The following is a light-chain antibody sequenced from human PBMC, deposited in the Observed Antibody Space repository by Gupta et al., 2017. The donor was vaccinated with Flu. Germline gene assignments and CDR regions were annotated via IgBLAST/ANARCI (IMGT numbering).Light chain of an antibody. CDR1: SSNIGAGYD. CDR3: QSYDSSLSGSV. CDR2: GTS. J-gene: IGLJ3*02. Sequence: QSVLTQPPSASGAPGQRVTISCTGSSSNIGAGYDVHWYQQLPGTAPKLLIYGTSNRPAGAPSRFSGSKSGTSASLAITGLQAEDEADYYCQSYDSSLSGSVFGGGTKLTVL. V-gene: IGLV1-40*01.